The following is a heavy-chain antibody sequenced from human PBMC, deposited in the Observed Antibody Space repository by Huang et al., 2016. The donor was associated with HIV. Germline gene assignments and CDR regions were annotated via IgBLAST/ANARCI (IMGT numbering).Heavy chain of an antibody. CDR2: ISYDAKTK. V-gene: IGHV3-30*18. D-gene: IGHD6-13*01. CDR3: AKGGSAAAVLDF. Sequence: QVQLVESGGGVVQPGRSLRISCAASGFTFSSYGMHWVRQAPGKGLDGVAVISYDAKTKYYADSVKGRFSISRDNSKTTVYLQLNSLRVEDTAVYYCAKGGSAAAVLDFWGQGTLVTVSS. J-gene: IGHJ4*02. CDR1: GFTFSSYG.